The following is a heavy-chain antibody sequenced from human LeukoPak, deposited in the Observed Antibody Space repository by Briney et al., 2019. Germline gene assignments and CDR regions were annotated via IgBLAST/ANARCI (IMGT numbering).Heavy chain of an antibody. V-gene: IGHV3-9*01. D-gene: IGHD2-2*01. J-gene: IGHJ3*02. CDR3: AKDGGSTSGYGFGAFDI. CDR1: GFTFDDYA. Sequence: GGSLRLSCAAPGFTFDDYAMHWVRQAPGKGLEWVSGISWNSGSIGYADSVKGRFTISRDNAKNSLYLQMNSLRAEDTALYYCAKDGGSTSGYGFGAFDIWGQGTMVTVSS. CDR2: ISWNSGSI.